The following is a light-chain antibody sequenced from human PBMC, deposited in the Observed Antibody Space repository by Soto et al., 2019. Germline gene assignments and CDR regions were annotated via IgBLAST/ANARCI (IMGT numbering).Light chain of an antibody. J-gene: IGKJ1*01. CDR2: GGS. Sequence: EIVLTQSPGTLSLSPGERATLSCRASQSVSSTYLAWYQQKPGQAPRPLIYGGSTRATGFPDRFTGSGSGTDFTLTISRLEPQDFAVYYCQQYGDLPWTFGQGTRVEIK. CDR1: QSVSSTY. CDR3: QQYGDLPWT. V-gene: IGKV3-20*01.